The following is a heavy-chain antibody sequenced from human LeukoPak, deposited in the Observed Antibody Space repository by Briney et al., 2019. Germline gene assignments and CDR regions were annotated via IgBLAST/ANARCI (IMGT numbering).Heavy chain of an antibody. CDR1: GGSISSSNW. J-gene: IGHJ4*02. V-gene: IGHV4-4*02. Sequence: SETLSLTCAVSGGSISSSNWWSWVRQPPGKGLEWIGEIYHSGSTNYNPSLKSRVTISVDKSKNQFSLKLSSVTAADTAVYYCARDPPLGYCSGGSCYETVGDRYDYWGQGTLVTVSS. D-gene: IGHD2-15*01. CDR3: ARDPPLGYCSGGSCYETVGDRYDY. CDR2: IYHSGST.